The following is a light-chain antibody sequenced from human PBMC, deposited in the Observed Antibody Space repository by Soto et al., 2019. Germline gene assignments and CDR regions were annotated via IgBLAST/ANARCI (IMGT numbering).Light chain of an antibody. J-gene: IGLJ3*02. CDR1: SRDVDGYNY. Sequence: QSALTQPASVSGSPGQSITISCTGTSRDVDGYNYVSWYQQHPGKAPKLMIYDVSNRPSGVSNRFSGSKSGNTASLTISGLQAEDEADYYCSSYTSSSTPWVFGGGTKLTVL. CDR3: SSYTSSSTPWV. CDR2: DVS. V-gene: IGLV2-14*01.